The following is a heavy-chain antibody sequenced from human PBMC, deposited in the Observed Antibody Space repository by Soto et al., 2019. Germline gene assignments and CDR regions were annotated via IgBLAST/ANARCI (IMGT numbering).Heavy chain of an antibody. V-gene: IGHV3-53*05. CDR2: IYSGGST. D-gene: IGHD3-22*01. CDR3: VVRHSSAYYVY. Sequence: GGSLRLSCAASGFTVSSNYMSWVRQAPGKGLEWVSVIYSGGSTYYADSVKGRFTISRDNSKNTLYLQMGSLRTEDMAVYYCVVRHSSAYYVYWGQGTQVTVSS. CDR1: GFTVSSNY. J-gene: IGHJ4*02.